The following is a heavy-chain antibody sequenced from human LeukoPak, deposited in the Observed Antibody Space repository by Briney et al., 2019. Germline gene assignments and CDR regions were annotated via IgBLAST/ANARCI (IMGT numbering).Heavy chain of an antibody. Sequence: PGGSLRLSCAASGFTFSSYSMNWVRQAPGKGLEWVSSISSSSSYIYYADSVKGRFTISRDNAKNSLYLQMNSLRAEDTAVHYCARDPSDSGYDFDYWGQGTLVTVSS. J-gene: IGHJ4*02. CDR2: ISSSSSYI. V-gene: IGHV3-21*01. D-gene: IGHD5-12*01. CDR3: ARDPSDSGYDFDY. CDR1: GFTFSSYS.